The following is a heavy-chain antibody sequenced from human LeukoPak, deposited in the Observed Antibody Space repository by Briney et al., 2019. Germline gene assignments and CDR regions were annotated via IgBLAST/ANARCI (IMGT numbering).Heavy chain of an antibody. D-gene: IGHD3-10*01. J-gene: IGHJ4*02. Sequence: SETLSLTCTVSGGSISSSSYYWGWIRQPPGKGLEWIGSTYYSGSTYYNPSLKSRVTISVDTSKSQFSLNLSSVTTADTAVYYCARRGYFDYWGQGTLVTVSS. V-gene: IGHV4-39*07. CDR3: ARRGYFDY. CDR1: GGSISSSSYY. CDR2: TYYSGST.